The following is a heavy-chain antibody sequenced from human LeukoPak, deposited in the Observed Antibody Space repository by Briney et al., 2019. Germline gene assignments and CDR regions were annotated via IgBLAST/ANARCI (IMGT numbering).Heavy chain of an antibody. CDR1: GGSISSSSYY. V-gene: IGHV4-39*02. CDR2: IYYSGST. J-gene: IGHJ4*02. D-gene: IGHD4-17*01. Sequence: SETLSLTCTVSGGSISSSSYYWGWIRQPPGKGLEWIGSIYYSGSTYYNPSLKSRVTISVDTSKNQFSLKLSSVTAADSAVYYCARECGDYSGDGYWGQGTLVTVPS. CDR3: ARECGDYSGDGY.